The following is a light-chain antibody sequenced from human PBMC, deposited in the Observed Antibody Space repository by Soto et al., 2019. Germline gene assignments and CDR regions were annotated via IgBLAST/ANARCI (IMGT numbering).Light chain of an antibody. CDR3: QQYDNLPT. CDR2: DAS. Sequence: DIQMTQSPSSLSASVGDRVTITCQASQDISNYLNWYQQKPGKAPKLLIYDASNLQTGVPSRFSGSGLGTDFTFTISSLQPEDIATYYCQQYDNLPTFGQGTKVEIK. J-gene: IGKJ1*01. V-gene: IGKV1-33*01. CDR1: QDISNY.